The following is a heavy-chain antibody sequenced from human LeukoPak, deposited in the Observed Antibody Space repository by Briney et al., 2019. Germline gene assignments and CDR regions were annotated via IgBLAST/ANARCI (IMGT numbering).Heavy chain of an antibody. J-gene: IGHJ4*02. CDR2: ISSSSSYI. D-gene: IGHD6-13*01. CDR1: GFTFSSYS. V-gene: IGHV3-21*01. CDR3: ARESRTGYSSSWYRTYYFEY. Sequence: KTGGSLRLSCAASGFTFSSYSMNWVRQAPGKGLEWVSSISSSSSYIYYADSVKGRFTISRDNAKNSLYLQMNSLRAEDTAVYYCARESRTGYSSSWYRTYYFEYWGQGTLVTVSS.